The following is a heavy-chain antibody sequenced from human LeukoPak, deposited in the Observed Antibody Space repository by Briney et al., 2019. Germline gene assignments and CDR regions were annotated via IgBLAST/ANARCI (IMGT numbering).Heavy chain of an antibody. CDR1: GFTFSSYW. D-gene: IGHD6-19*01. Sequence: GGSLRLSCAASGFTFSSYWMSWVRQAPGKGLEWVANIKQDGSEKYYVDSVKGRFTISRDNAKNSLYLQMNSLRAEDMAVYYCARDQGYSSASSYYYGMDVWGKGTTVTVSS. CDR2: IKQDGSEK. CDR3: ARDQGYSSASSYYYGMDV. V-gene: IGHV3-7*03. J-gene: IGHJ6*04.